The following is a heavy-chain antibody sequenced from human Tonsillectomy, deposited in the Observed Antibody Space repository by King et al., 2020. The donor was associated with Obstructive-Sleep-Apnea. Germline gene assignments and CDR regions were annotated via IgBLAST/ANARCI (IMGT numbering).Heavy chain of an antibody. V-gene: IGHV2-5*02. CDR1: GFSLGTSGVG. J-gene: IGHJ4*02. CDR3: AHGRPLTYSFAS. D-gene: IGHD2/OR15-2a*01. CDR2: IYWDDDK. Sequence: TLKESGPALVEPTQTLTLTCTFSGFSLGTSGVGVGWIRQPPGKALEWLALIYWDDDKRYSPSLKSRLTITKDTSKNQVVLTMTYMDPVDTATYYCAHGRPLTYSFASGGKGTLVPSSS.